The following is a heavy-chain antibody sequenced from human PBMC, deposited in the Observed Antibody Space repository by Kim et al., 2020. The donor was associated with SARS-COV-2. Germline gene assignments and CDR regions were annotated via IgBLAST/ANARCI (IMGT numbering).Heavy chain of an antibody. V-gene: IGHV4-61*01. CDR1: GGSVSSGSYY. CDR3: ARVEAGPDSSGYVDY. CDR2: IYYSGST. Sequence: SETLSLTCTVSGGSVSSGSYYWSWIRQPPGKGLEWIGYIYYSGSTNYNPSLKSRVTISVDTSKNQFSLKLSSVTAADTAVYYCARVEAGPDSSGYVDYWGQGTLVTVSS. J-gene: IGHJ4*02. D-gene: IGHD3-22*01.